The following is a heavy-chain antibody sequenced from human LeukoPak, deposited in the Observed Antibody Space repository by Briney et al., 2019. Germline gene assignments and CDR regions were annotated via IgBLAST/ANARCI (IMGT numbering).Heavy chain of an antibody. J-gene: IGHJ4*02. Sequence: SETLSLTCTVSGGSISSYYWSWIRQPAGKGLEWIGRIYTSGSTNYNPSLKSRVTMSVDTSKNQFSLKLSPVTAADTAVYYCARETPTVTIFDYWGQGTLVTVSS. CDR1: GGSISSYY. CDR2: IYTSGST. D-gene: IGHD4-17*01. V-gene: IGHV4-4*07. CDR3: ARETPTVTIFDY.